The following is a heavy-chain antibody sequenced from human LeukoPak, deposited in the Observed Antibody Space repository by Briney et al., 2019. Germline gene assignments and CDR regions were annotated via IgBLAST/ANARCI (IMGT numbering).Heavy chain of an antibody. CDR3: ARAPGSGYAFDS. D-gene: IGHD5-12*01. V-gene: IGHV1-2*02. CDR1: GYTFTSYY. Sequence: ASVKVSCKASGYTFTSYYIHWVRQAPGQGLEWMGWINPDSGGTKSAQKFQGRVTMTRDTSINTAYMELSRLASDDTAVYYCARAPGSGYAFDSWGQGTQVTVSS. CDR2: INPDSGGT. J-gene: IGHJ4*02.